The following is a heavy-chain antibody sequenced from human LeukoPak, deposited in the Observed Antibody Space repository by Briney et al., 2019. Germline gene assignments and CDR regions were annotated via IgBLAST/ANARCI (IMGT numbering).Heavy chain of an antibody. J-gene: IGHJ5*02. CDR1: GGSISSSSYY. CDR2: IYYSGST. CDR3: ARYSNSNWFDP. D-gene: IGHD4-11*01. Sequence: KASETLSLTCTVSGGSISSSSYYWGWIRQPPGKGLEWIGSIYYSGSTYYNPSLKSRVTISVDTSKNQFSLKLSSVTAADTAVYYCARYSNSNWFDPWGQGTLVTVSS. V-gene: IGHV4-39*01.